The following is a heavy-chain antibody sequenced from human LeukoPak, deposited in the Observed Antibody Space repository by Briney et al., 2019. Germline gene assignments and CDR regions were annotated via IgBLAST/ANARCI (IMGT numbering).Heavy chain of an antibody. Sequence: GGSLRLSCAASGFTFGSYSMNWVRQAPGKGLEWVSSISSSSSYIYYADSVKGRFIISRDDAKNTLYLQMNSLRAEDTAVYSCAKDRRAGYWYFDLWGRGTLVTVSS. CDR3: AKDRRAGYWYFDL. CDR2: ISSSSSYI. D-gene: IGHD6-19*01. J-gene: IGHJ2*01. V-gene: IGHV3-21*04. CDR1: GFTFGSYS.